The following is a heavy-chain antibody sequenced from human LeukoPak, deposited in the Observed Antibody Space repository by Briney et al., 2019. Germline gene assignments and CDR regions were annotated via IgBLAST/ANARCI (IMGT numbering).Heavy chain of an antibody. CDR1: GFTFSSYA. J-gene: IGHJ4*02. D-gene: IGHD3-16*02. Sequence: GGSLRLSCAASGFTFSSYAMHWVRQAPGKGLEWVAVISYDGSNKYYADSVKGRFTISRDNSKNTLYLQMNSLRAEDTAVYYCARDGLGESSLVPDYWGQGTLVTVSS. CDR2: ISYDGSNK. CDR3: ARDGLGESSLVPDY. V-gene: IGHV3-30-3*01.